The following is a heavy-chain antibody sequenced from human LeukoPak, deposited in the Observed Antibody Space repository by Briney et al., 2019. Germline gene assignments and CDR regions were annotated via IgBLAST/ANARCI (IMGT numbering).Heavy chain of an antibody. CDR2: ISSSSSYI. J-gene: IGHJ5*02. CDR3: AREPDDYGDYFEYNWFDP. CDR1: GFTFSSYS. Sequence: GGSLRLSCAAPGFTFSSYSMNWVRQAPGKGLEWVSSISSSSSYIYYADSVKGRFTISRDNAKNSLYLQMNSLRAEDTAVYYCAREPDDYGDYFEYNWFDPWGQGTLVSVSS. D-gene: IGHD4-17*01. V-gene: IGHV3-21*01.